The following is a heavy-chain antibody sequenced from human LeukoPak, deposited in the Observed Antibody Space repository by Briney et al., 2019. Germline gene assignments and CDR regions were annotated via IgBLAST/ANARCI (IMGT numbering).Heavy chain of an antibody. CDR1: GFTVSGNY. V-gene: IGHV3-53*01. CDR3: ARVSGYSNAFDI. D-gene: IGHD5-12*01. CDR2: IYSGGTT. Sequence: GGSLRLSCAVSGFTVSGNYMSWVRQAPGKGLEWVSLIYSGGTTYYADSVKGRFTISRDNSKNTLYLQMNSLRAEDTAVYYCARVSGYSNAFDIWGQGTMVTVSS. J-gene: IGHJ3*02.